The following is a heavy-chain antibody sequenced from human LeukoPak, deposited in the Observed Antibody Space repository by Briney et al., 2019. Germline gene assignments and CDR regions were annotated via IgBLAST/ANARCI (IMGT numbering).Heavy chain of an antibody. CDR2: ISSRSRTI. J-gene: IGHJ3*02. CDR3: YYDFWSGPHDAFDI. V-gene: IGHV3-48*01. Sequence: GGSLRLSCAASGFTFSRYSMNWVRQAPGKGLEWVSYISSRSRTIYYADSVKGRFTISRDNAKNSLYLQMNSLRVEDTAVYYCYYDFWSGPHDAFDIWGQGTMVTVSS. D-gene: IGHD3-3*01. CDR1: GFTFSRYS.